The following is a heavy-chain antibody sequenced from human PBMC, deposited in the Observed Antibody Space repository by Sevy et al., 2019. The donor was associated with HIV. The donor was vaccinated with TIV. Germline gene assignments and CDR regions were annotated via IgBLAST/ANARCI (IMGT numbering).Heavy chain of an antibody. V-gene: IGHV4-4*07. Sequence: SETLSLICTVSGGSIGGYYWSWIRQPAGKRLEWIGRIYTNGGSSYNPSPKSRVNMSTDTSKNQFSLKLTSVTAADTAIYYCARDYYDNSDSIGGYYSDSWGHGTLVTVSS. CDR1: GGSIGGYY. J-gene: IGHJ4*01. CDR2: IYTNGGS. CDR3: ARDYYDNSDSIGGYYSDS. D-gene: IGHD3-22*01.